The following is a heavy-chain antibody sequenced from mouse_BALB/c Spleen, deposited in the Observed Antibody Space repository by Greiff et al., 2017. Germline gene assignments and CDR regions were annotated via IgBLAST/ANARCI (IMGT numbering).Heavy chain of an antibody. CDR3: ARIGLWDAMDY. Sequence: QVQLQQSGPELVKPGASVKISCKASGYAFSSSWMNWVKQRPGQGLEWIGRIYPGDGDTNYNGKFKGKATLTADKSSSTAYMQLSSLTSVDSAVYCCARIGLWDAMDYWGQGTAVTVSS. J-gene: IGHJ4*01. D-gene: IGHD1-1*02. CDR1: GYAFSSSW. V-gene: IGHV1-82*01. CDR2: IYPGDGDT.